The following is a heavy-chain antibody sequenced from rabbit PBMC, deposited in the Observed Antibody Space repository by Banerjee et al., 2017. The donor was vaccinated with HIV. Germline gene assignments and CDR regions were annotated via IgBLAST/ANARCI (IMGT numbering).Heavy chain of an antibody. CDR3: ERGVAMTRLDL. D-gene: IGHD4-1*01. CDR1: GFDFSSYYY. CDR2: IYGGSSGST. J-gene: IGHJ3*01. V-gene: IGHV1S45*01. Sequence: QEQLKESGGGLVQPGGSLTLSCKASGFDFSSYYYMCWVRQAPGKGLEWIAWIYGGSSGSTYYANWAKGRFTISKTSSTTMALQMTSLTAADTATYFCERGVAMTRLDLWGQGTLVTVS.